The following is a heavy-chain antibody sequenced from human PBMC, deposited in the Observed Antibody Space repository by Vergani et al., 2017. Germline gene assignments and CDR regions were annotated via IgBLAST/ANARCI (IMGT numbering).Heavy chain of an antibody. D-gene: IGHD2-2*01. CDR3: ARGGYCSSTSCFPRVSFDI. V-gene: IGHV3-30*02. CDR1: GFTFNSYG. J-gene: IGHJ3*02. CDR2: IRSDESRR. Sequence: QVQLVESGGGVVQPGGSLRLSCAASGFTFNSYGMHWVRQAPGKGLEWVASIRSDESRRYYGDSMEGPFTISRDNSKNTLYLQMNSLRAEDTAVYYCARGGYCSSTSCFPRVSFDIWGQGTMVTVSS.